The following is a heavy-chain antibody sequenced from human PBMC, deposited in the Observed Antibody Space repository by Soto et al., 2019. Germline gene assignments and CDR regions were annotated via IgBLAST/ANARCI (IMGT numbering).Heavy chain of an antibody. CDR2: IYYSGST. V-gene: IGHV4-31*03. D-gene: IGHD3-3*01. CDR3: ARRITIFGVVISDWFDP. J-gene: IGHJ5*02. Sequence: SETLSLTCTVSGGSISSGGYYWSWIRQHPGKGLEWIGYIYYSGSTYYNPSLKSRVTISVDTSKNQFSLKLSSVTAADTAVYYCARRITIFGVVISDWFDPWGQGTLVTVSS. CDR1: GGSISSGGYY.